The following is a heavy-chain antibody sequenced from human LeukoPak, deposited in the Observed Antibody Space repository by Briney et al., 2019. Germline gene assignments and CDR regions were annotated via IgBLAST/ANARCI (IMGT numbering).Heavy chain of an antibody. D-gene: IGHD1-1*01. CDR1: GFTFSSYG. V-gene: IGHV3-30*02. Sequence: PGGSLRLSCAASGFTFSSYGMHWVRQAPGKGLEWVAFIRYDGSNKYYADSVKGRFTISRDNSKNTLYLQMNSLRAEDTAVYYCAKSERRPRHFYYYYMDVWGKGTTVTVSS. J-gene: IGHJ6*03. CDR2: IRYDGSNK. CDR3: AKSERRPRHFYYYYMDV.